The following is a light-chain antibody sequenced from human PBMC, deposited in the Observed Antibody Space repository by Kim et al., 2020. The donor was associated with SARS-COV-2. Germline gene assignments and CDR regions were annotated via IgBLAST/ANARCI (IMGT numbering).Light chain of an antibody. CDR1: QSVSSSY. J-gene: IGKJ2*01. Sequence: SPGESATLSRRASQSVSSSYLAWYQQKPGQAPRLLIYGASSRATGIPDRFSGSGSGTDFTLTISRLEPEDFAVYYCQQYGSSPPYTFGQGTKLEI. CDR2: GAS. V-gene: IGKV3-20*01. CDR3: QQYGSSPPYT.